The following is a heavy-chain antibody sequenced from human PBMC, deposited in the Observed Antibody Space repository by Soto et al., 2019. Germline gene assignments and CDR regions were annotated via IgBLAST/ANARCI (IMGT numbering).Heavy chain of an antibody. CDR3: ARVSNYDILTGYSPYYYYYYGMDV. CDR1: GGTFSSYA. Sequence: SVKVSCKASGGTFSSYAISWVRQAPVQGLEWMGGIIPIFGTANYAQKFQGRVTITADKSTSTAYMELSSLRSEDTAVYYCARVSNYDILTGYSPYYYYYYGMDVWGQGTTVTVSS. J-gene: IGHJ6*02. D-gene: IGHD3-9*01. CDR2: IIPIFGTA. V-gene: IGHV1-69*06.